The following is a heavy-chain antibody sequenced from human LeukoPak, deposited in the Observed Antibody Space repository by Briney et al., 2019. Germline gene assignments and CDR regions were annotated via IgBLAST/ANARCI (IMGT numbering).Heavy chain of an antibody. CDR2: IWYDGSKE. CDR1: EFTFSSYG. D-gene: IGHD3-22*01. CDR3: SRDYYDSSGYYFGAFDI. J-gene: IGHJ3*02. V-gene: IGHV3-33*01. Sequence: GGSPRLSCAASEFTFSSYGMHWVRQAPGKGLEWVAVIWYDGSKEYYADSVKGRFTISRDNSKNTLYLQMNSLRAEDTAVYYCSRDYYDSSGYYFGAFDIWGQGTMVTVSS.